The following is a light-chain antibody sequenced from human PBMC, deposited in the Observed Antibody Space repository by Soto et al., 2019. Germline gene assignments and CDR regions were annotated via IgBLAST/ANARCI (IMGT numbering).Light chain of an antibody. Sequence: QSVLTQPPSVSRAPGQRVTISCTGSSSNIGAGYDVHWYQQLPGTAPKLLIYGNSNRPSGVPDRFSGSKSGTSASLAITGLQAEDEADHYCQSYDSSLSALYVFGTGTKLTVL. CDR3: QSYDSSLSALYV. CDR2: GNS. CDR1: SSNIGAGYD. V-gene: IGLV1-40*01. J-gene: IGLJ1*01.